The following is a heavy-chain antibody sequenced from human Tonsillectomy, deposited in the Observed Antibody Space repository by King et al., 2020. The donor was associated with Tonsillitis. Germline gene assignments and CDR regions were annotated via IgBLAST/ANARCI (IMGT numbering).Heavy chain of an antibody. CDR1: GFIFGDYA. CDR3: TRGRRD. Sequence: EVQLVESGGGLVQPGRSLRLSCTASGFIFGDYAINWFRQAPGKGLEWVGFIRSRPSGGTTENAASVKGRFTISRDDSKGIAYLQMNSLKTDDTAVYYCTRGRRDWGQGTLVTVSS. J-gene: IGHJ4*02. CDR2: IRSRPSGGTT. V-gene: IGHV3-49*03.